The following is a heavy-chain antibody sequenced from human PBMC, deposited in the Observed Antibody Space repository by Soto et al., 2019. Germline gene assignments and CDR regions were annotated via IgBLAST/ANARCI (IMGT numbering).Heavy chain of an antibody. CDR3: TRESGVPG. J-gene: IGHJ4*02. D-gene: IGHD5-12*01. Sequence: GGSLRLSCTASGFTFGDYAMSWVRQAPGKGLGWVGFIRSKAYGGTTEYAASVKGRFTISGDDSKSIAYLQMNSLKTEDTAVYYCTRESGVPGWGQGTLVTVSS. CDR2: IRSKAYGGTT. CDR1: GFTFGDYA. V-gene: IGHV3-49*04.